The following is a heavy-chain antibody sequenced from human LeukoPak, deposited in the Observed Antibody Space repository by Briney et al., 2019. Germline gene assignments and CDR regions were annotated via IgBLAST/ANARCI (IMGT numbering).Heavy chain of an antibody. Sequence: PSETLSLTCTVSGGSISSSSYYWGWIRQPPGKGLEWIGSIYYSGSTYYNSSLKSRVTISVDTSKNQFSLKLSSVTAADTAVYYCASHLGGGYDIFDYWGQGTLVTVSS. CDR3: ASHLGGGYDIFDY. J-gene: IGHJ4*02. V-gene: IGHV4-39*07. CDR1: GGSISSSSYY. CDR2: IYYSGST. D-gene: IGHD5-12*01.